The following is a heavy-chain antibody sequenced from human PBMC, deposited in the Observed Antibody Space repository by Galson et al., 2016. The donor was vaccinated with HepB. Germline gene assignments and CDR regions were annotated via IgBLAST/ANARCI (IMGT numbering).Heavy chain of an antibody. Sequence: SLRLSCAASGFAFSDTWMNWVRQAPGKGLEWLSSITAGGNTIYYADSVKGRFTISRDNAKSSLYLQMNSLRDDDTAVYFCARAGVAYETSGYFYGQLDYWGQGTLVIVSS. J-gene: IGHJ4*02. CDR1: GFAFSDTW. CDR2: ITAGGNTI. CDR3: ARAGVAYETSGYFYGQLDY. V-gene: IGHV3-48*02. D-gene: IGHD3-22*01.